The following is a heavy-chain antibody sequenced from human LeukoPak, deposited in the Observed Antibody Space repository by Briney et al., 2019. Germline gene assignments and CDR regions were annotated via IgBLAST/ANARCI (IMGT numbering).Heavy chain of an antibody. D-gene: IGHD2-2*01. CDR1: GGSISSSSYY. CDR2: IYYSGST. V-gene: IGHV4-39*01. Sequence: SSETLSLTCTVSGGSISSSSYYWGWIRQPPGKGLEWIGRIYYSGSTYYNPSLKSRVTISVDTSKNQFSLKLSSVTAADTAVYYCARQRRYCSSTSCYAFDYWGQGTLVTVSS. J-gene: IGHJ4*02. CDR3: ARQRRYCSSTSCYAFDY.